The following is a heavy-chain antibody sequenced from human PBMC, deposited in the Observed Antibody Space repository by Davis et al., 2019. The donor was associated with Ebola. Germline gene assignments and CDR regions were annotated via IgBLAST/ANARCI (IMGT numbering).Heavy chain of an antibody. CDR1: GGSFSGYY. D-gene: IGHD6-19*01. CDR3: ARVCGSSGWYVHWYFDL. V-gene: IGHV4-59*01. J-gene: IGHJ2*01. Sequence: PSETLSLTCAVYGGSFSGYYWSWIRQPPGKGLEWIGYIYYSGSTNYNPSLKSRVTISVDTSKNQFSLKLSSVTAADTAVYYCARVCGSSGWYVHWYFDLWGRGTLVTVSS. CDR2: IYYSGST.